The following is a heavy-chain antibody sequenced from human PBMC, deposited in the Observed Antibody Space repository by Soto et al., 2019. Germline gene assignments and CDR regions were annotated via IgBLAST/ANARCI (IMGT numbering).Heavy chain of an antibody. CDR1: GGSISSYY. Sequence: PSETLSLTCTVSGGSISSYYWSWIRQPPGKELEWIGYIYYSVSTNYNPSLKSRVTISVGTSKNQFSLKLSSVTAADTAVYYCAILQARPTYYYYYGMDVWGQGTTVTASS. V-gene: IGHV4-59*08. J-gene: IGHJ6*02. CDR2: IYYSVST. CDR3: AILQARPTYYYYYGMDV. D-gene: IGHD6-6*01.